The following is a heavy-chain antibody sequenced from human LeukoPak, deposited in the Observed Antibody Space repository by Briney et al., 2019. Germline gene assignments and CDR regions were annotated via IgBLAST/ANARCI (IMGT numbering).Heavy chain of an antibody. CDR1: GFTFSSFA. CDR2: ISCNGCGT. CDR3: ARHLRYSDSGNCITPDASDI. Sequence: GGSLSLSCEASGFTFSSFAMTWVRQSPGKALEWVSDISCNGCGTYYADSVKGRFTISRDNSKNTLYLQMKSLRAEDTPVFYFARHLRYSDSGNCITPDASDIWGQGTMVTVSS. V-gene: IGHV3-23*01. D-gene: IGHD4-23*01. J-gene: IGHJ3*02.